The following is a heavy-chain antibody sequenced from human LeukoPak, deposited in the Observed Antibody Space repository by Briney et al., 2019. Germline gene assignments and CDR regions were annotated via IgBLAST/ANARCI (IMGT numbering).Heavy chain of an antibody. Sequence: GGSLRLSCAASGFTFSSYDMHWVRQAPGKGLEWVAVISYDGSNKYYADSVKGRFTISRDNSKNTLYLQMNSLRAEDTAVYYCAKDWDPDYWGQGTLVTVSS. CDR2: ISYDGSNK. CDR3: AKDWDPDY. D-gene: IGHD1-26*01. V-gene: IGHV3-30*18. J-gene: IGHJ4*02. CDR1: GFTFSSYD.